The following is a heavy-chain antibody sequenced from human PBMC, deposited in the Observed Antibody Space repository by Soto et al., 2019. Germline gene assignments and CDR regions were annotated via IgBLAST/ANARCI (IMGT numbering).Heavy chain of an antibody. V-gene: IGHV4-31*01. CDR1: GGSITSGGYY. Sequence: QVQLQESGPGLVKPSQTLSLTCTVSGGSITSGGYYWSWIRQHPGKGLEWIGYIYYSGFTYYNPFLKSPINISVKTSKDQFPLKLSSGTAGDTAVYFCARSGVPLGPGTPVPVSS. D-gene: IGHD2-15*01. J-gene: IGHJ5*02. CDR2: IYYSGFT. CDR3: ARSGVP.